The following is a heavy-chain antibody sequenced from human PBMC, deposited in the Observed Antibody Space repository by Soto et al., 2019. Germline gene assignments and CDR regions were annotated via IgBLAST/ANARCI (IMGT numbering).Heavy chain of an antibody. Sequence: KPSETLSLTCTVSGGSISSSSYYWGWIRQPPGKGLEWIGSIYYSGSTYYNPSLKSRVTISVDTSKNQFSLKLSSVTAADTAVYYCARDIVAVPANYAFYYGMDVWGQGTTVTVSS. CDR1: GGSISSSSYY. CDR3: ARDIVAVPANYAFYYGMDV. J-gene: IGHJ6*02. V-gene: IGHV4-39*01. D-gene: IGHD2-2*01. CDR2: IYYSGST.